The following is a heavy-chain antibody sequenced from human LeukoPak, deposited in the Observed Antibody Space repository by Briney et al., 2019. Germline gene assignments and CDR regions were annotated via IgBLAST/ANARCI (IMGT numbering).Heavy chain of an antibody. CDR1: GFTFSSYW. V-gene: IGHV3-74*01. D-gene: IGHD4-23*01. Sequence: GGSLRLSCAASGFTFSSYWMHWVRQAPGKGLVWVSRIASDGSSTTYADSVKGRFSISKDNAKNTLYLQMNSLRVEDTAVYYCARGRPHGNDYWGQGTLVTVSS. CDR3: ARGRPHGNDY. J-gene: IGHJ4*02. CDR2: IASDGSST.